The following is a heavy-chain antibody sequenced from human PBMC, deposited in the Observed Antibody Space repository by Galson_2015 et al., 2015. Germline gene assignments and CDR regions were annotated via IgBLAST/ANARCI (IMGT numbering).Heavy chain of an antibody. V-gene: IGHV5-10-1*01. D-gene: IGHD5-12*01. Sequence: QSGAEVKKPGESLRISCKGSGFSFTSYWISWVRQMPGKGLEWMGRIDPSDSYTNYSPSFQGHVTISADKSISTAYLQWSSLKASDTAMYYCARVATTHYYMDVWGKGTTVTVSS. J-gene: IGHJ6*03. CDR2: IDPSDSYT. CDR1: GFSFTSYW. CDR3: ARVATTHYYMDV.